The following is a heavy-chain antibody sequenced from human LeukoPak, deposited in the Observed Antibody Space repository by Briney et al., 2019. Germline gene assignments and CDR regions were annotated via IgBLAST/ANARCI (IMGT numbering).Heavy chain of an antibody. D-gene: IGHD4/OR15-4a*01. J-gene: IGHJ6*03. CDR3: ASAKGYYYYMDV. CDR1: GGSLSSYY. V-gene: IGHV4-59*01. Sequence: PSETLSLTCTVAGGSLSSYYWSWIRQPPGKGLEWIGYIYYSGSTNYNPSLKSRVTISVDTSKNQFSLKLSSVTAADTAVYYCASAKGYYYYMDVWGKGTMVTISS. CDR2: IYYSGST.